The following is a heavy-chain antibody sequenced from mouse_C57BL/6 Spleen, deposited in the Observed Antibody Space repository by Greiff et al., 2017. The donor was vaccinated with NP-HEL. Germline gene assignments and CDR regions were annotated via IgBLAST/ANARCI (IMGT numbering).Heavy chain of an antibody. CDR2: IDPETGGT. CDR1: GYTFTDYE. V-gene: IGHV1-15*01. Sequence: ESGAELVRPGASVTLSCKASGYTFTDYEMHWVKQTPVHGLEWIGAIDPETGGTAYNQKFKGKAILTADKSSSTAYMELRSLTSEDSAVYYCTRGPLAGSSFFDYWGQVTTLTVSS. D-gene: IGHD1-1*01. J-gene: IGHJ2*01. CDR3: TRGPLAGSSFFDY.